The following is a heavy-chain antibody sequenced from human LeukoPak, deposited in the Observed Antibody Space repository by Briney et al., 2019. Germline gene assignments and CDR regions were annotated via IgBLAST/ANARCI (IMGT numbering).Heavy chain of an antibody. CDR3: ASNRQGYGGNQLDY. J-gene: IGHJ4*02. CDR1: GGTFSSYA. V-gene: IGHV1-69*04. Sequence: ASVKVSCKASGGTFSSYAISWVRQAPGQGLEWMGRIIPILGIANYAQKFQGRVTITADKSTSTAYMELSSLRSEDTAVYYCASNRQGYGGNQLDYWGQGTLVTVSS. D-gene: IGHD4-23*01. CDR2: IIPILGIA.